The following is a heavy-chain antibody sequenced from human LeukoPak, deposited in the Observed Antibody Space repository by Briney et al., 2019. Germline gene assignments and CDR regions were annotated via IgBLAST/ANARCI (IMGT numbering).Heavy chain of an antibody. CDR2: IYYSGST. CDR3: ARAITGYSSSWPPWEYYYMDV. CDR1: GGSISSYY. Sequence: SETLSLTCTVSGGSISSYYWSWIRQPPGKGLEWIGYIYYSGSTNYNPSLKSRVTISVDTSRNQFSLKLSSVTAADTAVYYCARAITGYSSSWPPWEYYYMDVWGKGTTVTVSS. D-gene: IGHD6-13*01. V-gene: IGHV4-59*01. J-gene: IGHJ6*03.